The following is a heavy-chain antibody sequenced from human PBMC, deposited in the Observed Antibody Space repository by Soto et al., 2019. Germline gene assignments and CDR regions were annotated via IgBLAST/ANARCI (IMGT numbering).Heavy chain of an antibody. CDR2: IYYSGST. Sequence: SETLSLTCTVSGGSISSYYWSWIRQPPGKGLEWIGYIYYSGSTNYNPSLKSRVTISVDTSKNQFSLKLSSVTAADTAVYYCAREPRRGGYDYWGQGTLVTVSS. CDR1: GGSISSYY. V-gene: IGHV4-59*01. J-gene: IGHJ4*02. D-gene: IGHD5-12*01. CDR3: AREPRRGGYDY.